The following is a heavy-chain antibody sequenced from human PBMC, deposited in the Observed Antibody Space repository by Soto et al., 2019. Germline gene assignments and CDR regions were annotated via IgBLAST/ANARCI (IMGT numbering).Heavy chain of an antibody. V-gene: IGHV3-66*01. J-gene: IGHJ3*01. CDR3: ARDRSSFNGCDV. D-gene: IGHD6-13*01. CDR2: IYSGGST. CDR1: EFTVRNNH. Sequence: SGGGLVQPGGSLRLSCAASEFTVRNNHMTWVRQAPGKGLEWVSIIYSGGSTYYADSVKGRFTISRDSSQNTLYLQMNNLRAEDTAVYYCARDRSSFNGCDVWGQGTVVTVSA.